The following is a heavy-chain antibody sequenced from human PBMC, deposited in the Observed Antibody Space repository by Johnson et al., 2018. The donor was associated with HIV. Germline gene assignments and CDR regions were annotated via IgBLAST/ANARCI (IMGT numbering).Heavy chain of an antibody. CDR3: ASPDYERYYGAFDI. Sequence: VQLVESGGGVVQPGRSLRLSCAASGFTFSSFWMSWVRQTPGKGLEWVANIKQDGGDKYYVDSVKGRFTISRDNAKNSLYLQMNSLRAEDTAVYYCASPDYERYYGAFDIWGQGTMGTVSS. V-gene: IGHV3-7*01. J-gene: IGHJ3*02. D-gene: IGHD3-10*01. CDR1: GFTFSSFW. CDR2: IKQDGGDK.